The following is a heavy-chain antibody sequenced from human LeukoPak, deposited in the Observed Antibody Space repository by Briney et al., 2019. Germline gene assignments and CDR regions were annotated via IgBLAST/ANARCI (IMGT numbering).Heavy chain of an antibody. D-gene: IGHD6-13*01. J-gene: IGHJ6*02. CDR1: GGSISSYY. Sequence: PSETLSLTCTVSGGSISSYYWSWIRQPPGKGLEWIGYIYCSGSTNYNPSLKSRVTISVDTSKNQFSLKLSSVTAADTAVYYCARGEQQLVLYYYYGMDVWGQGTTVTVSS. V-gene: IGHV4-59*01. CDR3: ARGEQQLVLYYYYGMDV. CDR2: IYCSGST.